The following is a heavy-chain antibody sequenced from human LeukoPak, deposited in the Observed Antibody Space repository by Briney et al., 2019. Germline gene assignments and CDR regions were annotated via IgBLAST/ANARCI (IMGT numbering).Heavy chain of an antibody. CDR3: ARERAVTTYYYFDY. J-gene: IGHJ4*02. CDR1: GGSISSYY. CDR2: IYYSGST. V-gene: IGHV4-59*01. D-gene: IGHD4-17*01. Sequence: SETLSLTCTVSGGSISSYYWSWIRQPPGKGLEWIGYIYYSGSTNYNPSLKSRVTISEDTSKNQFSLKLSSVTAADTAVYYCARERAVTTYYYFDYWGQGTLVTVSS.